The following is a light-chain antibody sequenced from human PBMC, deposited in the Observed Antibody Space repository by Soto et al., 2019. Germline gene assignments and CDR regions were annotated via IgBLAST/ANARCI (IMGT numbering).Light chain of an antibody. CDR1: QSISIW. Sequence: DIQMTQSPSTLSASVGDRVTITCRASQSISIWLAWYQHKAGKAPKLLIYKASSLESGVPSRFSGSGSGTEFTPTISSLQPDDFATYYCQQYNRYWTFGQGTKVEIK. J-gene: IGKJ1*01. CDR2: KAS. V-gene: IGKV1-5*03. CDR3: QQYNRYWT.